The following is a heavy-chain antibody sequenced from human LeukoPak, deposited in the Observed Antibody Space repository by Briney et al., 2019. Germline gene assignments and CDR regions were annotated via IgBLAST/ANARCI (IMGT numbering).Heavy chain of an antibody. V-gene: IGHV4-59*08. CDR3: ARHQDGGSYAFDI. CDR1: GGSISSYY. Sequence: SETLSLTCTASGGSISSYYWSWIRQPPGKGLEWIGYIYYSGSTNYNPSLKSRVTISVDTSKNQFSLKLSSVTAADTAVYYCARHQDGGSYAFDIWGQGTMVTVSS. D-gene: IGHD2-15*01. J-gene: IGHJ3*02. CDR2: IYYSGST.